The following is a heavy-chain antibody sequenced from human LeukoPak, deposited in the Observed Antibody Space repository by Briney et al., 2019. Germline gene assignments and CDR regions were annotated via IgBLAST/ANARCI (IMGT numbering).Heavy chain of an antibody. V-gene: IGHV1-2*02. Sequence: ASVKVSCKASGHTFTDYYMHWVRQAPGQGLEWMGWIDPASGATKYAQIFQGRVTVTRGTSISTAYMELTRLRSDDTAVYYCASYASGYNWLKVWGQGTLVTVSS. CDR2: IDPASGAT. CDR3: ASYASGYNWLKV. D-gene: IGHD2-2*01. CDR1: GHTFTDYY. J-gene: IGHJ5*02.